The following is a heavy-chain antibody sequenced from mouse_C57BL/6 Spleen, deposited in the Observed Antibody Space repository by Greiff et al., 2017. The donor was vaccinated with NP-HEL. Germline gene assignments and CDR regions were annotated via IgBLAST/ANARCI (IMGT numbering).Heavy chain of an antibody. V-gene: IGHV1-11*01. CDR1: GYTFTDHI. CDR3: GRGAYGYDVGYFDV. Sequence: QVQLQQSGAELASPGASVTLSCKASGYTFTDHIMNWVKKRPGQGLEWIGRIYPVSGETKYKQKFMGKATFTVDRSSSTVYMVLNSLTSEDPASYYCGRGAYGYDVGYFDVWGTGTTVTVSS. D-gene: IGHD2-2*01. J-gene: IGHJ1*03. CDR2: IYPVSGET.